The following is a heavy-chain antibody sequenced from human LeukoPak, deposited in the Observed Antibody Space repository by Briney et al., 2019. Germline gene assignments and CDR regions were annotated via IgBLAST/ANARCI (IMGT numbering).Heavy chain of an antibody. V-gene: IGHV4-61*02. Sequence: SETLSLTCTVSSGSISSGSYYWSWIRQPAGKGLEWIGRIYTSGNTNYNPSLKSRVTISVDTSKNQFSLKLSSVTAADTAVYYCARDENGYVWGSFRAWGQGTLVTVSS. J-gene: IGHJ5*02. CDR3: ARDENGYVWGSFRA. CDR1: SGSISSGSYY. D-gene: IGHD3-16*02. CDR2: IYTSGNT.